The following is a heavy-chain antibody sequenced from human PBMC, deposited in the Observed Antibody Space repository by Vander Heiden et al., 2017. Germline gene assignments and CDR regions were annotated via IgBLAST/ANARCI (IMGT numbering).Heavy chain of an antibody. V-gene: IGHV3-23*01. CDR1: GFTFSSDV. J-gene: IGHJ5*02. Sequence: EVQLLESGGGLVQPGGSLRLSCAASGFTFSSDVMNWVRQAPGKGLQWGSGISGNGGSPYYADSVKGRFTISRDNSKNTLFLQMDTLRDEDTAVYYCAKGLVPGASWGQGTLVTVSS. CDR3: AKGLVPGAS. D-gene: IGHD1-26*01. CDR2: ISGNGGSP.